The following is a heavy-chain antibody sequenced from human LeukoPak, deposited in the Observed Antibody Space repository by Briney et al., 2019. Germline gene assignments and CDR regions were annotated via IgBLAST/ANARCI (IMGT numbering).Heavy chain of an antibody. V-gene: IGHV4-59*01. D-gene: IGHD3-22*01. CDR1: GGSISGSY. CDR3: ARYDSSSAGFDF. Sequence: SGTLSLTCTVSGGSISGSYWNWIRQPPGKGLEWIGYIYYSGATYYSPSLKSRVTISVDTSQNQFSLNLNSVTAADTAVYYCARYDSSSAGFDFWGQGTLVTVSS. J-gene: IGHJ4*02. CDR2: IYYSGAT.